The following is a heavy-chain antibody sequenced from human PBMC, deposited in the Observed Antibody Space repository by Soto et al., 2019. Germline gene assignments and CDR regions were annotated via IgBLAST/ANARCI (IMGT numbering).Heavy chain of an antibody. D-gene: IGHD1-26*01. CDR2: ISGSGGST. CDR3: AKELAEWELPYYYYYYGMDV. CDR1: GFTFSSYA. Sequence: GGSLRLSCAASGFTFSSYAMSWVRQAPGKGLEWVSAISGSGGSTYYADSVKGRFTISRDNSKNTLYLQMNSLRAEDTAVYYCAKELAEWELPYYYYYYGMDVWGQGTTVTVSS. J-gene: IGHJ6*02. V-gene: IGHV3-23*01.